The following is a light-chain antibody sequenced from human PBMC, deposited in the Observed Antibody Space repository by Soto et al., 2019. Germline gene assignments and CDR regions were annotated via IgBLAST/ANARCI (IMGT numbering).Light chain of an antibody. CDR2: GAS. CDR3: KQYGSSPLT. CDR1: QSVSSSY. Sequence: EIVLTQSRGTLSLSPGERATLSCRASQSVSSSYLAWYQQKPGQAPRLLIYGASSRATGIPDRFSGSGSGTDFTLTISRLEPEDFAVYYCKQYGSSPLTFGGGTKVEIK. J-gene: IGKJ4*01. V-gene: IGKV3-20*01.